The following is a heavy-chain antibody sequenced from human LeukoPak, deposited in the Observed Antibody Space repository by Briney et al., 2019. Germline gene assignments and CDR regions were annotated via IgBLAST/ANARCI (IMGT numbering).Heavy chain of an antibody. Sequence: KPGGSLRLSCAASGFRFSNAWMRWVRQAPGKGLEWVSSISSSSSYIYYADSVKGRFTISRDNAKNSLYLQMNSLRAEDTAVYYCARDHNPASFDYWGQGTLVTVSS. CDR2: ISSSSSYI. J-gene: IGHJ4*02. D-gene: IGHD1-14*01. CDR1: GFRFSNAW. CDR3: ARDHNPASFDY. V-gene: IGHV3-21*01.